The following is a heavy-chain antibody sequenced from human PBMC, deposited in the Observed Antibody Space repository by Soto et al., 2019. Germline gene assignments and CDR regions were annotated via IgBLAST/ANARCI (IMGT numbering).Heavy chain of an antibody. CDR3: AKLRDFVVLPAGILDY. Sequence: GGSLRLSCVASGFTVNTNYMSWVRQAPGKGLEWISVHYRGETISYADSVKGRFTMSRDISRNTLYLQMNSLRDDDTAVYYCAKLRDFVVLPAGILDYWGPGTLVT. D-gene: IGHD2-8*01. J-gene: IGHJ4*02. CDR1: GFTVNTNY. V-gene: IGHV3-66*01. CDR2: HYRGETI.